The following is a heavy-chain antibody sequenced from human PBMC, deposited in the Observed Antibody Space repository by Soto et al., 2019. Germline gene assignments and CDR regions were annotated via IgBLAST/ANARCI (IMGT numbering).Heavy chain of an antibody. CDR1: GYTFTSYY. J-gene: IGHJ4*02. V-gene: IGHV1-46*03. CDR3: SRGLGSGDY. Sequence: QVQLVQSGAEVKNPGASVTVSCRASGYTFTSYYIHWVRQAPGQGLEWMAIINPNGGSTNYAQRFQGRVTVTRDTSTSIVYTELSSLRSEDTAVYYCSRGLGSGDYWGQGTLVTVSS. D-gene: IGHD3-10*01. CDR2: INPNGGST.